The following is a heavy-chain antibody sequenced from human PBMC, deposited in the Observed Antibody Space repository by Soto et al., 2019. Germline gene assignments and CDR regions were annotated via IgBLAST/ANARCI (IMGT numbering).Heavy chain of an antibody. D-gene: IGHD5-12*01. CDR1: GGSISSSSYY. CDR3: AREGEVGSGYDLDYYYYYGMDV. V-gene: IGHV4-31*03. CDR2: IYYSGST. Sequence: PSETLSLTCTVSGGSISSSSYYWGWIRQPPGKGLEWIGYIYYSGSTYYNPSLKSRVTISVDTSKNQFSLKLSSVTAADTAVYYCAREGEVGSGYDLDYYYYYGMDVWGQGTTVTVSS. J-gene: IGHJ6*02.